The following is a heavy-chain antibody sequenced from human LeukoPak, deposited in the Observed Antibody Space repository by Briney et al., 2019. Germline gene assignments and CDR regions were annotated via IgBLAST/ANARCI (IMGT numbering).Heavy chain of an antibody. Sequence: SETLSLTCAVYGGSFSGYYWSWIRQPPGKGLEWIGYIYYSGSTNYNLSLKSRVTISVDTSKNQFSLKLSSVTAADTAVYYCARVSGQLVRNYYYYYYMDVWGKGTTVTVSS. CDR2: IYYSGST. J-gene: IGHJ6*03. CDR1: GGSFSGYY. D-gene: IGHD6-13*01. CDR3: ARVSGQLVRNYYYYYYMDV. V-gene: IGHV4-59*01.